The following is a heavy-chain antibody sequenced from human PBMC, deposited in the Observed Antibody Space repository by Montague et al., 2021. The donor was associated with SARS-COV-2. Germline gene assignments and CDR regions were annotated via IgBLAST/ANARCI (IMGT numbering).Heavy chain of an antibody. CDR1: VFTFSSYA. CDR2: IYNGCLDP. V-gene: IGHV3-23*03. CDR3: AKGQMSVAENFQH. Sequence: SLRLSCAASVFTFSSYAMTWVRQAPGKGLEWVSLIYNGCLDPFYAASVEGRFTISRDNSNNMLYLQMSSLRAEDTAVYYCAKGQMSVAENFQHWGQGTLVTVSS. J-gene: IGHJ1*01.